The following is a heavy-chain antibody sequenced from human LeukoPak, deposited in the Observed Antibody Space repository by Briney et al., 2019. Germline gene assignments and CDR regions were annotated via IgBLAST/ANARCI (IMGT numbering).Heavy chain of an antibody. Sequence: ASVKVSCKASGYTFINYGISWVRQAPGQGLEWLGWISAYNGNTNYVQKLQGRVTMTTDTSTSTAYMELRSLRSDDTAVYYCAVTIGDSSGYRFDYWGQGTLVTVSS. CDR2: ISAYNGNT. V-gene: IGHV1-18*01. D-gene: IGHD3-22*01. CDR1: GYTFINYG. CDR3: AVTIGDSSGYRFDY. J-gene: IGHJ4*02.